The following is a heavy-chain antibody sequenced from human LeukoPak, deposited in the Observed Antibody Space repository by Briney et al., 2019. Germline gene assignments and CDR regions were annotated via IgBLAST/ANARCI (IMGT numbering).Heavy chain of an antibody. Sequence: ASVKVSCKASGYTFTSYGISWVRQAPGQGLEWMGWISAYNGNTNYAQKLQGRVTMTTDTSTSTAYMELRSLRSDDTAVYYCARVGPIAVDGTPSGYWGQGTLVTVSS. J-gene: IGHJ4*02. CDR1: GYTFTSYG. CDR2: ISAYNGNT. CDR3: ARVGPIAVDGTPSGY. V-gene: IGHV1-18*01. D-gene: IGHD6-19*01.